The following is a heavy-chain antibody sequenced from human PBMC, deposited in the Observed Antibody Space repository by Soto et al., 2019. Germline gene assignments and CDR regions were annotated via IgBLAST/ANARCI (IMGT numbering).Heavy chain of an antibody. CDR2: ILYDGSKE. CDR3: AKGLTLMADH. CDR1: GFSFNTYV. D-gene: IGHD2-21*01. J-gene: IGHJ4*02. V-gene: IGHV3-30*18. Sequence: GGSLRLSCTDSGFSFNTYVMDWVRQAPGKGLEWVARILYDGSKEYYADPVKGRFTISRDNSKNTLYLQMDRLRVEDTAVYFCAKGLTLMADHWGQGTPVTVSS.